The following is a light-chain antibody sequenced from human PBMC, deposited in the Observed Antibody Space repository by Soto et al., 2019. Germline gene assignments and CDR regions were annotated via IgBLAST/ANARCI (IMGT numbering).Light chain of an antibody. CDR3: QQRSDWPWT. CDR2: DVS. J-gene: IGKJ1*01. V-gene: IGKV3-11*01. CDR1: ESVTDY. Sequence: EIVLTQSPATLSLSPGERGTLSCRASESVTDYLAWYQQKPVQAPRLLVYDVSNRAAGIPPRFSGGGSGTDFTLTISNVEPEDFAVYYCQQRSDWPWTFGQGTKVEIK.